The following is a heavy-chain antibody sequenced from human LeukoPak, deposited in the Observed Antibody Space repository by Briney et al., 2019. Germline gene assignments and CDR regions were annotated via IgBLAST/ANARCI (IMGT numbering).Heavy chain of an antibody. J-gene: IGHJ6*03. D-gene: IGHD3-22*01. CDR2: ISSSSSYI. Sequence: PGGSLRLSCAGSGFTFRSYRMNWVRQAPGKGLEWVSSISSSSSYIYYADTVKGRVTISRDNAKNALYLQMNSLRADDTAVYYCARDRLLHPGDSSGYHYYYYYMDVWGKGTTVTVSS. V-gene: IGHV3-21*01. CDR3: ARDRLLHPGDSSGYHYYYYYMDV. CDR1: GFTFRSYR.